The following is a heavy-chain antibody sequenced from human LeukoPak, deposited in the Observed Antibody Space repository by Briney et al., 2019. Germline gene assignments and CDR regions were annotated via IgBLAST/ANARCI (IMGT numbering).Heavy chain of an antibody. Sequence: SETLSLTCAVSGGSISSNNWWTWVRQPPGKGLEWIGEIYHSGSTNYNPSLKSRVTISVDTSKNQFSLMLSSVTAADTAVYYCARAEPPSYYYDSSGYYLDYWGQGTLVTVSS. CDR2: IYHSGST. CDR1: GGSISSNNW. CDR3: ARAEPPSYYYDSSGYYLDY. V-gene: IGHV4-4*02. J-gene: IGHJ4*02. D-gene: IGHD3-22*01.